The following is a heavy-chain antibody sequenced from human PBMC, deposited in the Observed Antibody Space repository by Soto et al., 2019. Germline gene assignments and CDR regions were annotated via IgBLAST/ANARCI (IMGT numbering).Heavy chain of an antibody. CDR3: ARLIADYYFDY. CDR2: IYYSGST. V-gene: IGHV4-30-4*01. Sequence: QVQLQESGPGLVKPSQTLSLTCTVSGGSISSGDYYWSWIRQPPGKGLEWIGYIYYSGSTYYNPSLTSRVTIAVDTSKNQCSLKLSSVTAADTAVYYWARLIADYYFDYWGQGTPVTVSS. D-gene: IGHD6-13*01. J-gene: IGHJ4*02. CDR1: GGSISSGDYY.